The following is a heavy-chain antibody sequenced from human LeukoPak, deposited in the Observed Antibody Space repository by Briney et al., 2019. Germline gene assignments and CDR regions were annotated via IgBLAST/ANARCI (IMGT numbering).Heavy chain of an antibody. CDR3: ASSPTTMVRGVIIFDY. CDR2: INHSGST. Sequence: SETLSLTCAVYGGSFSGYSWSWIRQPPGKGLEWIGEINHSGSTNYNPSLKSRVTISVDTSKNQFSLKLSSVTAADTAVYYCASSPTTMVRGVIIFDYWGQGTLVTVSS. J-gene: IGHJ4*02. V-gene: IGHV4-34*01. D-gene: IGHD3-10*01. CDR1: GGSFSGYS.